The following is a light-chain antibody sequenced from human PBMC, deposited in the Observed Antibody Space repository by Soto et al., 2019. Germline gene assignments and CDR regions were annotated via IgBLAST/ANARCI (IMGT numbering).Light chain of an antibody. CDR2: GAS. Sequence: NVLTQSPSTLSLPPVERATLSCMSSQSLSSYLAWYQQKPGQAPRLLIYGASSRATGIPDRFSGSGSGTDFTLTISRLEPEDFAVYYCQQYGSSPSITFGQGTRLEIK. V-gene: IGKV3-20*01. CDR3: QQYGSSPSIT. CDR1: QSLSSY. J-gene: IGKJ5*01.